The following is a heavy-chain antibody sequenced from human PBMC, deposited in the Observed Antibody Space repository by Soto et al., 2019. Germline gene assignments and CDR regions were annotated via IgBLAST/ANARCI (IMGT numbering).Heavy chain of an antibody. CDR2: IYYSGST. CDR3: ARELVGATHFIDY. J-gene: IGHJ4*02. Sequence: PSETLSLTCTVSGGSISRYYWSWSRQPPGKGLEWIGYIYYSGSTNYNPSLKSRVTISVDTSKNQFSLKLSSVTAADTAVYYCARELVGATHFIDYWGQGTLVTVS. CDR1: GGSISRYY. D-gene: IGHD1-26*01. V-gene: IGHV4-59*01.